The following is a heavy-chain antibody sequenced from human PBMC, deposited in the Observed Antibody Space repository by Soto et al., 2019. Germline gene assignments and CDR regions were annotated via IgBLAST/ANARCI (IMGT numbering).Heavy chain of an antibody. CDR3: ARAEDYYGSGSYDY. CDR1: GGSISSGGYS. Sequence: PSETLSLTCAVSGGSISSGGYSWSWIRQPPGKGLEWIGYIYHSGSTYYNPSLKSRVTISVDRSKNQFSLKLSSVTAADTAVYYCARAEDYYGSGSYDYWGQGTLVTVSS. D-gene: IGHD3-10*01. CDR2: IYHSGST. V-gene: IGHV4-30-2*01. J-gene: IGHJ4*02.